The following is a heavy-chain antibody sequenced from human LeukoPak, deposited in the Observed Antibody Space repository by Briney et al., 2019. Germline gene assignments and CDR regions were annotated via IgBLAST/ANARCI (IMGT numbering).Heavy chain of an antibody. CDR2: IYYSGST. CDR3: ARRWEVWGSYPSYFDP. J-gene: IGHJ5*02. V-gene: IGHV4-39*01. CDR1: GGSISTNVYY. D-gene: IGHD3-16*01. Sequence: SETLSLTCTFSGGSISTNVYYWGWIRQPPGKGLEWIGSIYYSGSTYFNPSLKSRVTISIDMSKNQFSLKLSSVTAADTAVYYCARRWEVWGSYPSYFDPWGQGTLVTVSS.